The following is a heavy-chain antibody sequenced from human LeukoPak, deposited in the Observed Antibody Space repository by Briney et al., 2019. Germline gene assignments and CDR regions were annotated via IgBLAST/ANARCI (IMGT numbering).Heavy chain of an antibody. V-gene: IGHV3-23*01. CDR3: AKEGFFSSFDP. D-gene: IGHD6-6*01. J-gene: IGHJ5*02. CDR1: GFTFRNYA. Sequence: GGSLRLSCAASGFTFRNYAMTWVRQAPGKGLEWVSTVRGSGDSTFYADSVKGRFTISRDNSKNTLYLQMSSLRAEDTAVYYCAKEGFFSSFDPWGLGTLVTVSS. CDR2: VRGSGDST.